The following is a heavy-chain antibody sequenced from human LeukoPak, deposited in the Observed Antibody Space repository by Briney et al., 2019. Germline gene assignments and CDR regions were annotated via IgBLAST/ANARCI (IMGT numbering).Heavy chain of an antibody. CDR2: IYSGGST. J-gene: IGHJ4*02. CDR3: ASMGLGDDILTGYTDY. D-gene: IGHD3-9*01. Sequence: GGSLRLSCAASGFTVSSNYMSWVRQAPGKGLEGVSVIYSGGSTYYADSVKGRFTISRDNSKNTLYLQMNSLRAEDTAVYYCASMGLGDDILTGYTDYWGQGTLVTVSS. V-gene: IGHV3-66*01. CDR1: GFTVSSNY.